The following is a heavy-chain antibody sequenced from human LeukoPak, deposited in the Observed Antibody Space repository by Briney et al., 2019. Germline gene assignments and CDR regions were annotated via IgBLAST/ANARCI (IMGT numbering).Heavy chain of an antibody. V-gene: IGHV4-34*01. J-gene: IGHJ4*02. Sequence: SETLSLTCAVYGGSFSGYYWSWIRQPPGKGLEWIGEINHSGSTNYNPSLKSRVPISVDTSKNQFSLKLSSVTAADTAVYYCARCGYSYGSYYFDYWGQGTVVTVSS. CDR1: GGSFSGYY. CDR3: ARCGYSYGSYYFDY. D-gene: IGHD5-18*01. CDR2: INHSGST.